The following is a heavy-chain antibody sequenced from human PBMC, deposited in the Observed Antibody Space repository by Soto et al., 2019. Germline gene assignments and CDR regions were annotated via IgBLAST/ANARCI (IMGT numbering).Heavy chain of an antibody. D-gene: IGHD3-16*01. CDR1: GGIFTNNA. Sequence: QVQVVQSGAEVKKPGSSVKVSCKVSGGIFTNNAISWVRQAPGQGLEWLGGVIPLFDTAYYAQIFRGRLRISADGATTTAYMELGGLTSADTAVYLCATGGHNDGYNFYPGMDVWGQGTTVTVS. CDR2: VIPLFDTA. J-gene: IGHJ6*02. V-gene: IGHV1-69*01. CDR3: ATGGHNDGYNFYPGMDV.